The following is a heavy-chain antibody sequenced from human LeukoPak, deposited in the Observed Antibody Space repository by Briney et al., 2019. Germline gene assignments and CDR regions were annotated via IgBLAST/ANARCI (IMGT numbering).Heavy chain of an antibody. CDR1: GGSISSYY. J-gene: IGHJ4*02. Sequence: SETLSLTCTVSGGSISSYYWSWIRQPPGKGLEWIGYIYYSGSTNYNPSLKSRVTISVDTSKNQFSLKLSSVTAADTAVYYCARGKTYDILTGPFDYWGQGTLVTVSS. CDR3: ARGKTYDILTGPFDY. CDR2: IYYSGST. V-gene: IGHV4-59*01. D-gene: IGHD3-9*01.